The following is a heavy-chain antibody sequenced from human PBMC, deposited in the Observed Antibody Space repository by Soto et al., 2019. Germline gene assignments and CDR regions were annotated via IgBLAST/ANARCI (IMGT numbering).Heavy chain of an antibody. CDR2: ISSSSSTI. V-gene: IGHV3-48*02. Sequence: EVQLVESGGGLVQPGGSLRLSCAASGFTLSSYSMKWVRQAPGKGLEWVSYISSSSSTIYYADSVKGRFTISRDNAKNSLYLQMNSLRDEDTAVYYCAYDFWSGFGYWGQGTLVTVSS. CDR1: GFTLSSYS. CDR3: AYDFWSGFGY. D-gene: IGHD3-3*01. J-gene: IGHJ4*02.